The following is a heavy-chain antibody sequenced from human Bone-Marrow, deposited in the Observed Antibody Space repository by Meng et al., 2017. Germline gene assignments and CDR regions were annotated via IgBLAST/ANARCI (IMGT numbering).Heavy chain of an antibody. V-gene: IGHV3-11*06. CDR2: ISSSSSDI. CDR3: VRGDYGNFDC. CDR1: GFTVSDNY. J-gene: IGHJ4*02. Sequence: GESLKISCAASGFTVSDNYMSWVRQTPGQGLEWVSYISSSSSDIYYADSVKGRFTISRDNAKNSVYLQMNSLRAEDTAVYYCVRGDYGNFDCWAQGTLVTVSS. D-gene: IGHD4-17*01.